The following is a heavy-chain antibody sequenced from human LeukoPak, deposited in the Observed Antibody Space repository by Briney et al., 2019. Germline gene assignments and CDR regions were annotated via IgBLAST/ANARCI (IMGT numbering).Heavy chain of an antibody. CDR1: GFTFSGYI. CDR3: ARDQWLDY. J-gene: IGHJ4*02. D-gene: IGHD6-19*01. Sequence: PVGSLRVSCGASGFTFSGYIMNWVRQAPGKGLEWVSFISSSSNTIYYADSVKGRFTVSRDNARNSLYLQMNSLRAEDTAVYYCARDQWLDYWGQGTLVTVSS. V-gene: IGHV3-48*01. CDR2: ISSSSNTI.